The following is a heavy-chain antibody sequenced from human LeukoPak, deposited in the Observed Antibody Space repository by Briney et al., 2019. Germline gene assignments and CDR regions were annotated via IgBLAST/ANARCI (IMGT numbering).Heavy chain of an antibody. J-gene: IGHJ6*03. V-gene: IGHV4-34*01. Sequence: PSETLSLTCAVYGGSFSGYYWSWIRQPPGKGLEWIGEINHSGSTNYNPSLKSRVTISVDTSKNQFSLKLSSVTAADTAVYYCARRGVVPAAIRYYYYYYMDVWGKGTTVTISS. CDR2: INHSGST. CDR3: ARRGVVPAAIRYYYYYYMDV. D-gene: IGHD2-2*01. CDR1: GGSFSGYY.